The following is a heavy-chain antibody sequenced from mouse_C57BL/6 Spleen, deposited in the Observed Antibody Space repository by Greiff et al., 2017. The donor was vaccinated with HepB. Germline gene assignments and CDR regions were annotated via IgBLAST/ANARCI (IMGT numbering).Heavy chain of an antibody. Sequence: QVQLQQSGAELVKPGASVKISCKASGYAFSSYWMNWVKQRPGKGLEWIGQIYPGDGDTNYNGKFKGKATLTADKSSSTAYMQLSSLTSEDSAVYFCARKTAPYYFDYWGQGTTLTVSS. CDR1: GYAFSSYW. CDR3: ARKTAPYYFDY. CDR2: IYPGDGDT. V-gene: IGHV1-80*01. D-gene: IGHD4-1*01. J-gene: IGHJ2*01.